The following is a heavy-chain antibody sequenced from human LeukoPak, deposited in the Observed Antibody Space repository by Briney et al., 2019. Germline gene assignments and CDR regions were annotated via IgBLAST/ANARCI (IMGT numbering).Heavy chain of an antibody. CDR2: ISYDGSHK. Sequence: PGRSLRLSCAVSGFTFSSYGMHWVRQAPGQGLEWVAVISYDGSHKHYAESVEGRLTISRDNSKNTLYLQMNSLRAEDTAVYYCAKERAAMAARGLDYWGQGTLVTVSS. CDR3: AKERAAMAARGLDY. D-gene: IGHD5-18*01. CDR1: GFTFSSYG. V-gene: IGHV3-30*18. J-gene: IGHJ4*02.